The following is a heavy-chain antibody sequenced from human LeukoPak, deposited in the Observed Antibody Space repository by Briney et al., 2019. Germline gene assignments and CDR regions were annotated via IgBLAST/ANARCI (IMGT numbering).Heavy chain of an antibody. CDR2: IYYSGST. CDR1: GGSISSSSYY. Sequence: SETLSLTCTVSGGSISSSSYYWGWIRQPPGKGLEWIGSIYYSGSTYYNPSLKSRVTISVDTSKNQFSLKLSSVTAADTAVYYCARHKVTMVRGVIFWFDPWGQGTLVTVSS. CDR3: ARHKVTMVRGVIFWFDP. D-gene: IGHD3-10*01. J-gene: IGHJ5*02. V-gene: IGHV4-39*01.